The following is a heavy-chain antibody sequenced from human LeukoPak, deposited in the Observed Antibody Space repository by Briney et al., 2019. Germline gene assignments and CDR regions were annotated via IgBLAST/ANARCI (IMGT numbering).Heavy chain of an antibody. CDR3: AKDRLGAMLYFDC. J-gene: IGHJ4*02. CDR1: GFTFSTYA. V-gene: IGHV3-23*01. CDR2: ITGSGGTT. Sequence: GGSLRLSCAASGFTFSTYAMSWVRQAPGKGLEWVSGITGSGGTTYYADSVKGRFTISRDNSKNTLYLQMNSPRAEDTAAYYCAKDRLGAMLYFDCWGQGTLVTVSP. D-gene: IGHD1-26*01.